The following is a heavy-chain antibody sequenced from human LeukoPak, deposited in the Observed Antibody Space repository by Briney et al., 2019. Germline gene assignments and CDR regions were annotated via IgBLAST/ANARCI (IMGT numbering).Heavy chain of an antibody. J-gene: IGHJ4*02. V-gene: IGHV4-59*08. CDR1: GGSISSYY. CDR3: ARHGRRPEFDY. Sequence: SETLSLTCTVSGGSISSYYWSWMRQPPGKGLEWIGYIYYSGSTNYNPSLKSRVTISVDTSKNQFSLKLSSVTAADTAVYYCARHGRRPEFDYWGQGTLVTVSS. CDR2: IYYSGST.